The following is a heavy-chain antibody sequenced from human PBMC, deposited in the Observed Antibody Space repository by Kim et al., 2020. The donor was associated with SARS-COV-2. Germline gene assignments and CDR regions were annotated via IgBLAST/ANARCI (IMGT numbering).Heavy chain of an antibody. CDR3: ARVDYYYGSGSYSLAFDY. Sequence: GESLKISCKGSGYSFTSYWISWVRQMPGKGLEWMGRIDPSDSYTNYSPSFQGHVTISADKSISTAYLQCSSLKASDTAMYYCARVDYYYGSGSYSLAFDYWGQGTLVTVSS. CDR2: IDPSDSYT. V-gene: IGHV5-10-1*01. D-gene: IGHD3-10*01. J-gene: IGHJ4*02. CDR1: GYSFTSYW.